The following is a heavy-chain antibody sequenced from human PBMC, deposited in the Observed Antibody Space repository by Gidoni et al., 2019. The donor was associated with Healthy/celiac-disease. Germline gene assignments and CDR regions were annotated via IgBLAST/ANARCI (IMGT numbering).Heavy chain of an antibody. V-gene: IGHV2-5*02. CDR1: WFSLITSGVG. CDR2: IYCDDDK. CDR3: AHSFVVTRTDYFDY. J-gene: IGHJ4*02. D-gene: IGHD2-21*02. Sequence: QITLKASGPTLVKPTQTLTLTCTFSWFSLITSGVGVGWIRQPPGKALEWLALIYCDDDKRYSPSLKSRLTITKDTAKNQVVLTMTNMDPVDTATYYCAHSFVVTRTDYFDYWGQGTLVTVSS.